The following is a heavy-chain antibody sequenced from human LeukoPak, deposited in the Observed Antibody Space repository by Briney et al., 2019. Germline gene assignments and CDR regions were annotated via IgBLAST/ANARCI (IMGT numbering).Heavy chain of an antibody. D-gene: IGHD6-6*01. V-gene: IGHV4-34*01. CDR1: GGSFSGYY. CDR3: ARGRIAARPFDY. J-gene: IGHJ4*02. CDR2: INHSGTT. Sequence: SSETLSLTCAVYGGSFSGYYWSWIRQPPGKGLEWIGEINHSGTTNYNPSLKSRVTISVETCNNQFSLKLSPVTAADTAVYYCARGRIAARPFDYWGQGTLVTVSS.